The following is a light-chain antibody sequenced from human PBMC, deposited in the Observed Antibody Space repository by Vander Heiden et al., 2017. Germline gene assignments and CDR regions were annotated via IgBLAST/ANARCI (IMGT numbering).Light chain of an antibody. CDR2: DVI. J-gene: IGLJ2*01. CDR1: SSDVGGYNY. CDR3: CSYAGGNTFVL. V-gene: IGLV2-11*01. Sequence: QSALTPPPSVSGSPGQSVTISCTGTSSDVGGYNYVSWYQQHPAKAPKLLIYDVIKRPSGVPDHFSGSKSGNTASLTISGLQADDEADYYCCSYAGGNTFVLFGGGTKLTVL.